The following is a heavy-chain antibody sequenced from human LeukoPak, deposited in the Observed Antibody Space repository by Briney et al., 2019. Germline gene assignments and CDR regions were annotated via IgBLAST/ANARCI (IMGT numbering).Heavy chain of an antibody. J-gene: IGHJ4*02. D-gene: IGHD3-10*01. V-gene: IGHV3-7*01. CDR2: IKQDGSEK. Sequence: EWVANIKQDGSEKYYVDSVKGRFTISRDNAKNSLYLQMNSLRAEDTAVYYCARAHYGSELEWGQGTLVTVSS. CDR3: ARAHYGSELE.